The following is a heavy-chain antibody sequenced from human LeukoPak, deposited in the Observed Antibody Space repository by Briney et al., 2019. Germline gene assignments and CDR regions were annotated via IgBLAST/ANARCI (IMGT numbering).Heavy chain of an antibody. CDR2: ISYDGSNE. V-gene: IGHV3-30*18. CDR1: GFTFSSYG. CDR3: AKGWYYDSSGYYPMPIDY. D-gene: IGHD3-22*01. Sequence: GSLRLSCAASGFTFSSYGMHWVRQAPGKGLEWVAVISYDGSNEYYADSVKGRFTISRDNSKNTLYLQMNSLRAEDTAVYYCAKGWYYDSSGYYPMPIDYWGQGTLVTVSS. J-gene: IGHJ4*02.